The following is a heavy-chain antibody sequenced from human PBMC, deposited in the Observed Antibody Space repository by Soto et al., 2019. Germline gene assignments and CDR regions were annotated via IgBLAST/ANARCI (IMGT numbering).Heavy chain of an antibody. Sequence: QVRLVESGGGVVQPGRSLRLSCVASGFTFSSYGMHWVRQAPGKGLEWVAVISNDGSKQYYAASVKGRFTISRDNSKNRLYLQMNSLRAEDTAVYYCAAPGSTELDVWGQGTTVTVSS. CDR1: GFTFSSYG. V-gene: IGHV3-30*03. J-gene: IGHJ6*02. D-gene: IGHD3-10*01. CDR2: ISNDGSKQ. CDR3: AAPGSTELDV.